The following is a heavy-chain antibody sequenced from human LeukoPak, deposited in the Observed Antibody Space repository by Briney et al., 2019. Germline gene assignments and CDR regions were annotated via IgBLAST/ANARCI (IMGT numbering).Heavy chain of an antibody. CDR3: ASDSGSLRGEFDY. V-gene: IGHV3-21*01. D-gene: IGHD1-26*01. CDR2: ISSSSSYI. Sequence: GSLRLSCAASGFTFSSYSMNWVRQAPGKGLEWVSSISSSSSYIYYADSVKGRFTISRDNAKNSLYLQMNSLRAEDTAVYYCASDSGSLRGEFDYWGQGTLVTVSS. CDR1: GFTFSSYS. J-gene: IGHJ4*02.